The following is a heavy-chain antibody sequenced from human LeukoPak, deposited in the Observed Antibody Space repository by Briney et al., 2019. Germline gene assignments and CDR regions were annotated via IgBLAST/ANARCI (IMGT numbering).Heavy chain of an antibody. CDR3: ARDLLTGFDY. J-gene: IGHJ4*02. Sequence: PGGSLRLSCAASGFTFSGYWMLWVRQVPGKGLVWVSLINGDGSSTIYTDSVRGRFTISRDNAKSTLYLQMNSLRAEDTAVYYCARDLLTGFDYWGQGTLVTVSS. CDR1: GFTFSGYW. V-gene: IGHV3-74*01. CDR2: INGDGSST. D-gene: IGHD3-9*01.